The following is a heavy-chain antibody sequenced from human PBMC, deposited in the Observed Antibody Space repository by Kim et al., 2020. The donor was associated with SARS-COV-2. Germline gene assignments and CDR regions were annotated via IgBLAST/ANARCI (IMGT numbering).Heavy chain of an antibody. Sequence: SENLSLTCAVYGGSFSGYYWSWIRQPPGKGLEWIGEINHSGSTNYNPSLKSRVTISVDTSKNQFSLKLSSVTAADTAVYYCARGRGADIVVVPAAFYFD. CDR1: GGSFSGYY. D-gene: IGHD2-2*01. CDR3: ARGRGADIVVVPAAFYFD. J-gene: IGHJ4*01. CDR2: INHSGST. V-gene: IGHV4-34*01.